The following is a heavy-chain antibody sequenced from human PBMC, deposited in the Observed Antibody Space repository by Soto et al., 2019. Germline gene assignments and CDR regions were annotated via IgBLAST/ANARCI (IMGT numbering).Heavy chain of an antibody. CDR2: IYYSGST. CDR3: ARQWLPQNWFDP. J-gene: IGHJ5*02. V-gene: IGHV4-59*08. D-gene: IGHD6-19*01. Sequence: SETLSLTCTVSGGSISSYYWSWIRQPPGKGLEWIGYIYYSGSTNYNPSLKSRVTISVDTSKNQFSLKLSSVTAADTAVYYCARQWLPQNWFDPWGQGTLVTVSS. CDR1: GGSISSYY.